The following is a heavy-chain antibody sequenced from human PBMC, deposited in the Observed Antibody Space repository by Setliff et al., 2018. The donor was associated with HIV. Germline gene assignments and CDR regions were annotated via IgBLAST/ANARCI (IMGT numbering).Heavy chain of an antibody. Sequence: GESLRLSCAASGFSFSNYAMTWVRQAPGKGLEWVSTINSAERTFYAKSVKGRFTISRDNSKSTLYLQVSSLRAKDTAVYFCAKAHWDPLSPDYWGQGTLVTVSS. CDR3: AKAHWDPLSPDY. D-gene: IGHD1-26*01. CDR2: INSAERT. J-gene: IGHJ4*02. V-gene: IGHV3-23*01. CDR1: GFSFSNYA.